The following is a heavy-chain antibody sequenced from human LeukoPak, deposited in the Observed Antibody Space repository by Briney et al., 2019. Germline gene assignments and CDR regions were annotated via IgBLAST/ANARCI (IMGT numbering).Heavy chain of an antibody. CDR3: ARDPVGDYESLY. J-gene: IGHJ4*02. CDR2: ISSSSSYI. Sequence: GGSLRLSCAASGFTFSSYSMSWVRQAPGKGLEWVSSISSSSSYIYYADSVKGRFTISRDNAKNSLYLQMNSLRAEDTAVYYCARDPVGDYESLYWGQGTLVTVSS. D-gene: IGHD4-17*01. CDR1: GFTFSSYS. V-gene: IGHV3-21*01.